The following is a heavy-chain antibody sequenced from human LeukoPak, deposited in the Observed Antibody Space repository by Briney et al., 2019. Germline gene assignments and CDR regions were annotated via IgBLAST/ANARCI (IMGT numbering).Heavy chain of an antibody. CDR3: ARVEGGYCSSTSCYQYYYYYGMDV. CDR2: IWYDGSNK. V-gene: IGHV3-33*01. D-gene: IGHD2-2*01. J-gene: IGHJ6*02. Sequence: GGSLRLSCEASGFTFSSYGMHWVRQAPGKGLEWVTVIWYDGSNKYYADSVKGRFTISRDNSKNTLYLQMNSLRAEDTAVYYCARVEGGYCSSTSCYQYYYYYGMDVWGQGTTVTVSS. CDR1: GFTFSSYG.